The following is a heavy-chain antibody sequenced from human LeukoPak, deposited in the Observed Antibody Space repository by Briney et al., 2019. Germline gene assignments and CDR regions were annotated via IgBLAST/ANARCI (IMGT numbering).Heavy chain of an antibody. CDR1: GFTFSSYS. V-gene: IGHV3-48*01. D-gene: IGHD4-17*01. CDR2: ISSSSSTI. Sequence: GGSLRLSCAASGFTFSSYSMNWVRQAPGKGLEWVSYISSSSSTIYYADSVKGRFTISRDNAKNSLYLQMNSLRAEDTAVYYCARGDYPIDYWGQGTLVTVSS. CDR3: ARGDYPIDY. J-gene: IGHJ4*02.